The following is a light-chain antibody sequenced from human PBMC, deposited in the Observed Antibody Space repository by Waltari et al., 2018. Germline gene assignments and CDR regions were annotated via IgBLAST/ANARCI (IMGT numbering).Light chain of an antibody. V-gene: IGLV1-44*01. CDR1: SSNIESNP. J-gene: IGLJ3*02. CDR2: SNS. Sequence: QPVVTQPPSASGTPGQRVTISCSGSSSNIESNPVNWYQQLPGRAPRLLIYSNSHRASGVPGRCSASTSGKSASLAISGLQSDDEGNDYCASWDYSLNGVVYGGGTKLTVL. CDR3: ASWDYSLNGVV.